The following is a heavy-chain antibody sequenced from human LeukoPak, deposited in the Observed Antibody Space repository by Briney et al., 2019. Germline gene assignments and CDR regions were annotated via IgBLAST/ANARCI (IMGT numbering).Heavy chain of an antibody. Sequence: GGSLRLSCAASGFTFTTYWMSWVRQAPGKGLEWVANIKQDGSEKYYVDSVKGRFTISRDNAKNSLYLQMNSLRAEDTAVYYCARDMLWWCYYMDVWGKGTTVTVSS. D-gene: IGHD2-21*01. CDR2: IKQDGSEK. CDR3: ARDMLWWCYYMDV. J-gene: IGHJ6*03. V-gene: IGHV3-7*01. CDR1: GFTFTTYW.